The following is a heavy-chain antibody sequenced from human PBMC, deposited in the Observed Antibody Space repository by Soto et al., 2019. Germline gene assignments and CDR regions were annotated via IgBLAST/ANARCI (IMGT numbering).Heavy chain of an antibody. V-gene: IGHV4-30-4*01. CDR1: GGSISSGDYY. CDR3: ACLHGLELLGFHSLWRWSDP. CDR2: IYYSGST. J-gene: IGHJ5*02. Sequence: SETLSLTCTVSGGSISSGDYYWSWIRQPPGKGLEWIGYIYYSGSTYYNPSLKSRVTISVDTSKNQFSLKLSSVTAADTAVYYCACLHGLELLGFHSLWRWSDPWGQGTLVTVSS. D-gene: IGHD1-7*01.